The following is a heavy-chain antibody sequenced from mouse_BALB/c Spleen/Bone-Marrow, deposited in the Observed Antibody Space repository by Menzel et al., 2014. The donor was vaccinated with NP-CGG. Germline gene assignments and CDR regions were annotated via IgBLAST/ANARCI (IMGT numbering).Heavy chain of an antibody. CDR2: ISNGGSHT. CDR1: GFTFSSYG. D-gene: IGHD2-10*02. CDR3: ARRGYDNSYWYFGV. V-gene: IGHV5-6*02. Sequence: DVMLVESGGDLVKPGGSLKLSCAASGFTFSSYGMSWVRQTPDKRLEWVATISNGGSHTYYPDSVKGRFTISRDNAKNTLYLQMSSLKSEDTAIYYCARRGYDNSYWYFGVWGAGTTVTVSS. J-gene: IGHJ1*01.